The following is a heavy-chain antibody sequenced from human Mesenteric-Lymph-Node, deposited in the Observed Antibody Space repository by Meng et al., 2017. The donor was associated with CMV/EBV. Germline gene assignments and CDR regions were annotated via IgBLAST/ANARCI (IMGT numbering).Heavy chain of an antibody. J-gene: IGHJ4*02. CDR2: IRYDGTNI. CDR1: GFFFTSYG. Sequence: GESLKISCAASGFFFTSYGMHWVRQAPGKGLDWVAFIRYDGTNIKYADSVKGRVTISRDNSKNTVYLQLTSLRTEDTAVYYCAAFSTTVTTYYFDYWGQGTLVTVSS. V-gene: IGHV3-30*02. CDR3: AAFSTTVTTYYFDY. D-gene: IGHD4-11*01.